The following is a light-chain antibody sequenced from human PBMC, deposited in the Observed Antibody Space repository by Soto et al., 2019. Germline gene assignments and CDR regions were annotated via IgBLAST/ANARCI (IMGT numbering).Light chain of an antibody. V-gene: IGKV1-5*01. CDR2: DAS. CDR1: KSLNND. J-gene: IGKJ5*01. CDR3: QQNHSSSVT. Sequence: DIQMTQSPSNLSASVGDRVTITCRASKSLNNDLAWYQQKPGKAPNLLIYDASTLERGVPSRFSGTGSGTEFTLAISSLQPDDFATYYCQQNHSSSVTFGQGTRLEIK.